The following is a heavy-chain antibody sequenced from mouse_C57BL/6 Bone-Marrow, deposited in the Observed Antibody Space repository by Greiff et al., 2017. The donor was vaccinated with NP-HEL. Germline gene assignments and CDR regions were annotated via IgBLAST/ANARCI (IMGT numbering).Heavy chain of an antibody. V-gene: IGHV14-3*01. J-gene: IGHJ1*03. D-gene: IGHD2-4*01. CDR3: ARVLYYDYDSWYFDV. CDR1: GFNIKNTY. Sequence: DVQLVESVAELVRPGASVKLSCTASGFNIKNTYMHWVKQRPEQGLEWIGRIDPANGNTKYAPKFQGKATITADTSSNTAYLQLSSLTSEDTAIYYCARVLYYDYDSWYFDVWGTGTTVTVSS. CDR2: IDPANGNT.